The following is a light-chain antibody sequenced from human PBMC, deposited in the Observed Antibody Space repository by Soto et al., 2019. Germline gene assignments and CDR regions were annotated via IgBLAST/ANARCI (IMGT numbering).Light chain of an antibody. CDR2: ENN. CDR3: GTWDSSLSVV. V-gene: IGLV1-51*02. J-gene: IGLJ2*01. CDR1: SSNIGNNY. Sequence: QSVLTQPPSVSAAPGQKVTISCSGSSSNIGNNYVSWYQQLPGTAPKLLIYENNKRPSGIPDRFSGSKSGTSATLGITGLQTGDEAGYYCGTWDSSLSVVFGGGTKLTVL.